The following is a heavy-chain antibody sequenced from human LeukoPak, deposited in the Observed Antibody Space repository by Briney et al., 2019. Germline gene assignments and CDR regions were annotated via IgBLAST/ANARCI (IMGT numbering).Heavy chain of an antibody. Sequence: GGSLRLSCAASGFTFSNYPMSWVRQAPGKGLEWVSALSGSGGSAYYADSVRGRFTISRDKSKNTLFLQMNSLRAEDTALYYCAKSQEDDSSGYYYSNFDFWGQGTLVTVSS. D-gene: IGHD3-22*01. CDR2: LSGSGGSA. CDR1: GFTFSNYP. J-gene: IGHJ4*02. CDR3: AKSQEDDSSGYYYSNFDF. V-gene: IGHV3-23*01.